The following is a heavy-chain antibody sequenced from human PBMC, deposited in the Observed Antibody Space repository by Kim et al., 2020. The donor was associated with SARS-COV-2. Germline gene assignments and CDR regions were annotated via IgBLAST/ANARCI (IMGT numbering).Heavy chain of an antibody. V-gene: IGHV3-30*04. CDR3: AREAPDYGSGSLDY. J-gene: IGHJ4*02. CDR2: ISYDGSNK. Sequence: GGSLRLSCAASGFTFSSYAMHWVRQAPGKGLEWVAVISYDGSNKYYADSVKGRFTISRDNSKNTLYLQMNSLRAEDTAVYYCAREAPDYGSGSLDYWGQG. D-gene: IGHD3-10*01. CDR1: GFTFSSYA.